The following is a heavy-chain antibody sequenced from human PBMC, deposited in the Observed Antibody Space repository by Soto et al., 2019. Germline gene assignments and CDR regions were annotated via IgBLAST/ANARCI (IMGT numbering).Heavy chain of an antibody. V-gene: IGHV1-24*01. J-gene: IGHJ6*02. D-gene: IGHD2-21*01. CDR2: FDPEDGET. CDR3: ARDVFCGGAPACPDMDV. CDR1: GGTFSSYA. Sequence: ASVKVSCKASGGTFSSYAISWGRHAPGQGLEWMGGFDPEDGETIYAQKFQGRVTMTEDTSTDTAYMELSSLRSDDKAVYYCARDVFCGGAPACPDMDVWGQGTTVTVSS.